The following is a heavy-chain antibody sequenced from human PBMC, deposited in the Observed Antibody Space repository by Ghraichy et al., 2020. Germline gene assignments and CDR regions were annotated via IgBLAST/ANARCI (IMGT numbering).Heavy chain of an antibody. J-gene: IGHJ6*02. CDR3: ARGSPPRTREGVDV. V-gene: IGHV3-11*01. Sequence: GGSLRLSCAASGFTFSDYYMSWIRQAPGKGLEWVSYISSSGHSINYAESVKGRFTISRDNAKNSLYLQMNSLRAEDSAVYYCARGSPPRTREGVDVWGQGTTVTVSS. CDR1: GFTFSDYY. CDR2: ISSSGHSI. D-gene: IGHD1-26*01.